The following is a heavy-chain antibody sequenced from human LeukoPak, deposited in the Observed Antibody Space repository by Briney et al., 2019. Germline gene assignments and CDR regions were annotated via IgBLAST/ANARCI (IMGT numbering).Heavy chain of an antibody. CDR3: AREYSGYVGGFDY. Sequence: SETLSLTCTVSGGTMSSYYWSWIRQPPGKGLEGIGYIYYSGSTNYNPSLKSRVTISVDTSKNQFSLKLSSVTAADTAVYYCAREYSGYVGGFDYWGQGTLVTVSS. CDR1: GGTMSSYY. V-gene: IGHV4-59*01. CDR2: IYYSGST. D-gene: IGHD5-12*01. J-gene: IGHJ4*02.